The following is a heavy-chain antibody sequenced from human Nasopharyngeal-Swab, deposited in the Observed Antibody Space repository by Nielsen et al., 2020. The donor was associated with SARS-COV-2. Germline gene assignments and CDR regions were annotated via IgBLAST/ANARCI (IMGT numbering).Heavy chain of an antibody. J-gene: IGHJ4*02. D-gene: IGHD6-13*01. CDR3: ARGGSSFPFDY. Sequence: GESLKISCAASGFTFSKFYMSWVRQAAGKGLEWVANIKQDGSGSYYVDSVKGRFTISRDDANNSLYLQMNSLRAGDTGVYCCARGGSSFPFDYWGPGTLVTVSS. CDR2: IKQDGSGS. CDR1: GFTFSKFY. V-gene: IGHV3-7*01.